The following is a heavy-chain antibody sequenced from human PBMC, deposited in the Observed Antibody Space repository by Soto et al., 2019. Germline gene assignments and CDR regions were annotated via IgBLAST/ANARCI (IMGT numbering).Heavy chain of an antibody. J-gene: IGHJ4*02. CDR1: GFSFSSYA. V-gene: IGHV3-23*01. D-gene: IGHD3-3*01. Sequence: EVHLLESGGGLVQPGGSLRLSCAASGFSFSSYAMSWVRQAPGKGLEWVSAISSSGTSTFYADSVRGRFTISRDTSRKTLNLEMNTRRAEDPAFYSWAKESEGAKYDFWSGYSFDSWGQGTLVTVAS. CDR3: AKESEGAKYDFWSGYSFDS. CDR2: ISSSGTST.